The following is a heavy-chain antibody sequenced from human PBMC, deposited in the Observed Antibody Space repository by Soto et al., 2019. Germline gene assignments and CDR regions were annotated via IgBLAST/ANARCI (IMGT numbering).Heavy chain of an antibody. CDR3: ARDSCPIGYCSDL. Sequence: GGSLRLSCAASGFTFSSYAMSWVRQAPGKGLEWVSAISCSGVSTYYADSVKGRFTISRDKSKNTLYLQMNSLRAEDTAVYYCARDSCPIGYCSDLWGQGTLVTVSS. CDR1: GFTFSSYA. V-gene: IGHV3-23*01. D-gene: IGHD3-22*01. CDR2: ISCSGVST. J-gene: IGHJ4*02.